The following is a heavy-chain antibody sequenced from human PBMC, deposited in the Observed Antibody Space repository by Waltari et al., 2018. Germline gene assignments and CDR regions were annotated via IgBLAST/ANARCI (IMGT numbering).Heavy chain of an antibody. CDR2: VYYNGNA. V-gene: IGHV4-39*02. CDR3: ARSFGGSGSYKFDY. Sequence: QLQLQESGPRLVKSSETLSLTCTVSGGSISTSTHSWAWIRQTPGKGPEWIGSVYYNGNAYYNPSLESRVTMSVDTSKNHFSLDLESVTTSDTSIYFCARSFGGSGSYKFDYWGQGILVTVSS. J-gene: IGHJ4*02. D-gene: IGHD3-10*01. CDR1: GGSISTSTHS.